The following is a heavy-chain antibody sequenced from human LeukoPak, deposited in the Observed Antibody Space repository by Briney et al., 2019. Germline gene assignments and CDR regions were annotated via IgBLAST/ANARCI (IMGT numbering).Heavy chain of an antibody. CDR3: ARHFPYYYDSSGYPRAVFDI. D-gene: IGHD3-22*01. J-gene: IGHJ3*02. V-gene: IGHV4-59*08. CDR1: GGSISGYY. Sequence: SGTLSLTCTVSGGSISGYYWSWIRQSPEKGLVWIGYIYYSGSTNYNPSLKSRVSISVDMSKNQFSLKLSSVTAADTALYYCARHFPYYYDSSGYPRAVFDIWGQGTMVTVSS. CDR2: IYYSGST.